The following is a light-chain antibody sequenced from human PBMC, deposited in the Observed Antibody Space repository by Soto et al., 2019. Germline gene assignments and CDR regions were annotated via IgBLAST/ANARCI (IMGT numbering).Light chain of an antibody. CDR2: DAS. CDR1: QTISSW. CDR3: QHYNSYPRT. J-gene: IGKJ1*01. V-gene: IGKV1-5*01. Sequence: DIQMTQSPATLSGSVGDRVSITCRASQTISSWLAWYQQKPGKAPKLLIYDASSLQSGVPSRFTGRGSGTEFTLTISSLQPDDFAPYYCQHYNSYPRTFCQGTKVDIK.